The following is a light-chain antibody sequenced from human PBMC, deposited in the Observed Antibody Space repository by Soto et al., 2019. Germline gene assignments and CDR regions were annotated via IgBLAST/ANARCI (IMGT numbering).Light chain of an antibody. CDR3: SSYTTSTTQV. V-gene: IGLV2-14*01. Sequence: QSVLTQPASVSGSPGQSITISCTGTSSDIGNYDFVSWYQQVPGTAPKAMIYEVSSRPSGVSNRFSGSKSGKTASLTIFGLQAEDEADYYCSSYTTSTTQVFGGGTKLTVL. CDR1: SSDIGNYDF. J-gene: IGLJ2*01. CDR2: EVS.